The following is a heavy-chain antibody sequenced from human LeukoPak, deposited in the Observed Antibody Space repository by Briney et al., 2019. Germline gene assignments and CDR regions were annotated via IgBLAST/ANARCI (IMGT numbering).Heavy chain of an antibody. CDR2: INAGNGNT. CDR1: GYTFTSYA. J-gene: IGHJ6*02. CDR3: ATADCSGGSCYSAYYYYGMDV. D-gene: IGHD2-15*01. Sequence: ASVKVSCKASGYTFTSYAMHWVRQAPGQRLEWMGWINAGNGNTKYSQKFQGRVTITRDTSASTAYMELSSLRSEDTAVYYCATADCSGGSCYSAYYYYGMDVWGQGTTVTVSS. V-gene: IGHV1-3*01.